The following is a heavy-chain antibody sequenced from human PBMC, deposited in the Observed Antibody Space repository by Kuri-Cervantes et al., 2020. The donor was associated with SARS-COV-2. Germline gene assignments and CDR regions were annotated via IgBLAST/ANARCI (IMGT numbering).Heavy chain of an antibody. Sequence: SETLSLTCTVSGGSISSSSYYWGWIRQPPGKGLEWIGSIYYSGSTYYNPSLKSRVTISVDTSKNQFSLKLSSVTAADTAVYHCASPLHSLRGSYRYTGGTGAFDIWGQGTMVTVSS. CDR3: ASPLHSLRGSYRYTGGTGAFDI. J-gene: IGHJ3*02. CDR2: IYYSGST. V-gene: IGHV4-39*07. CDR1: GGSISSSSYY. D-gene: IGHD3-16*02.